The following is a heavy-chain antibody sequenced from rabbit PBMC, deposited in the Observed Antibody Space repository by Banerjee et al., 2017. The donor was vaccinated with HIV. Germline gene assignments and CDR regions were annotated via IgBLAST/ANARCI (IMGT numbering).Heavy chain of an antibody. CDR3: AREGYGDGTGDHDL. D-gene: IGHD7-1*01. CDR1: GFYLSSRYW. V-gene: IGHV1S45*01. Sequence: QEQLVESGGDLVKPEGSLTLTCTASGFYLSSRYWICWVRQAPGKGLEWIACIATGSGSINYASWAKGRFTISKTSSTTVTLQITSLTAADTATYFCAREGYGDGTGDHDLWGPGTLVTVS. CDR2: IATGSGSI. J-gene: IGHJ4*01.